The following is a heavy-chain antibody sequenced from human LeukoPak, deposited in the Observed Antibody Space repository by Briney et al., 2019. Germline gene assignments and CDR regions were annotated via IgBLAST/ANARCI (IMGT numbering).Heavy chain of an antibody. Sequence: GGSLRLSCAASGFTFSSYSMNWVRQAPGKGLEWVSSISSSSSYIYYADSVKGRFTISRDNAKNSLYLQMNSLRSEDTAMYYCARVGSGWHPAPDYWGQGTLVTVSS. CDR3: ARVGSGWHPAPDY. V-gene: IGHV3-21*04. J-gene: IGHJ4*02. CDR2: ISSSSSYI. CDR1: GFTFSSYS. D-gene: IGHD6-19*01.